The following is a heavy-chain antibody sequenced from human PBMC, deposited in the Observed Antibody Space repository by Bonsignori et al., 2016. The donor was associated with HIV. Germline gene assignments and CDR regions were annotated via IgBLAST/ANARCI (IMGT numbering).Heavy chain of an antibody. CDR3: ATVRGSSSSDY. D-gene: IGHD6-13*01. CDR2: VDPEDGET. Sequence: WVRQAPGQGLEWMGLVDPEDGETIYAEKFQGRVTITADTSTDTAYMELSSLRSEDTAVYYCATVRGSSSSDYWGQGTLVTVSS. J-gene: IGHJ4*02. V-gene: IGHV1-69-2*01.